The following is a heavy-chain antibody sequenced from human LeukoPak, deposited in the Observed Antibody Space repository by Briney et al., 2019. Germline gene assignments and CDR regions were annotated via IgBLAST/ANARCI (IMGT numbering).Heavy chain of an antibody. V-gene: IGHV3-23*01. J-gene: IGHJ4*02. CDR3: AALGAYCSGGSCYPPGIDY. Sequence: GGSLRLSCAASGFTFSDYYMTWIRQAPGKGLEWVSAISGSGGSTYYADSVKGRFTISRDNSKNTLYLQMNSLRAEDTAVYYCAALGAYCSGGSCYPPGIDYWGQGTLVTVSS. D-gene: IGHD2-15*01. CDR1: GFTFSDYY. CDR2: ISGSGGST.